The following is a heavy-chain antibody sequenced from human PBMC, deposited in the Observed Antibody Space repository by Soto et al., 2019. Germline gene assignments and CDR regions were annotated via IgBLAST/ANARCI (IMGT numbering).Heavy chain of an antibody. D-gene: IGHD6-13*01. V-gene: IGHV4-39*01. CDR2: IYYSGST. CDR1: GGSISSSSYY. CDR3: ARHSSSYNFDY. Sequence: PSETLSLTCTVSGGSISSSSYYWGWIRQPPGKGLEWIGSIYYSGSTYYNPSLKSRVTISVDTSKNQFSLKLSSVTAADTAVYYCARHSSSYNFDYWGQGTLVT. J-gene: IGHJ4*02.